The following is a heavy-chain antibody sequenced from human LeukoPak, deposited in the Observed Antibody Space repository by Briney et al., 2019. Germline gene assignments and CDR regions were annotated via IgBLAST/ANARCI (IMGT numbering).Heavy chain of an antibody. V-gene: IGHV3-23*01. Sequence: PGGSLRLSCAASGVTFSSYAMSWVRQAPGKGLEWLSSISGSGSSTYYADSVKGRFTISRDNSKNMLYLQMISLRADDTAVYFCAKVDGITIFEVFDYWGQGTLVTVSS. D-gene: IGHD3-3*01. CDR3: AKVDGITIFEVFDY. J-gene: IGHJ4*02. CDR2: ISGSGSST. CDR1: GVTFSSYA.